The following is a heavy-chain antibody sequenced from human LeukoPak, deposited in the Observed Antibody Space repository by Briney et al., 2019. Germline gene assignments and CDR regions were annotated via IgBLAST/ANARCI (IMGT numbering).Heavy chain of an antibody. Sequence: GGSLRLSCAASGFTFSSYTMNWVRQAPGKGLEWVSYISSSSTIYYADSVKGRFTISRDNAKNSLYLQMNSLRAEDTAVYYCARVRGSRGLGAFDIWGQGTMVTVSS. CDR1: GFTFSSYT. V-gene: IGHV3-48*01. D-gene: IGHD3-16*01. CDR2: ISSSSTI. CDR3: ARVRGSRGLGAFDI. J-gene: IGHJ3*02.